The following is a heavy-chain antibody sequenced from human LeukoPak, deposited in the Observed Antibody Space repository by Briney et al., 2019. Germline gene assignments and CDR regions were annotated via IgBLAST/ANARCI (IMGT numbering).Heavy chain of an antibody. J-gene: IGHJ1*01. CDR2: IYHSGST. CDR3: ASGPVRWLQFSRAYFQH. V-gene: IGHV4-39*07. D-gene: IGHD5-24*01. Sequence: SETLSLTCTVSGGSISSSSYYWGWIRQPPGKGLEWIGEIYHSGSTNYNPSLKSRVTISVDKSKNQFSLKLSSVTAADTAVYYCASGPVRWLQFSRAYFQHWGQGTLVTVSS. CDR1: GGSISSSSYY.